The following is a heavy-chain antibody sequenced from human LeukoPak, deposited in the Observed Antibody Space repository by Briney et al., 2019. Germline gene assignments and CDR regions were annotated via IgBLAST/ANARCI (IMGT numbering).Heavy chain of an antibody. Sequence: PGGSLRLSCAASGFTFSSYAMHWVRQAPGKGLEWVSSISSSSSYIYYADSVKGRFTISRDNAEDSLYLQMNSLRAEDTAVYYCAKAEYSSGWVEPYYGMDVWGQGTTVTVSS. D-gene: IGHD6-19*01. CDR1: GFTFSSYA. CDR3: AKAEYSSGWVEPYYGMDV. J-gene: IGHJ6*02. CDR2: ISSSSSYI. V-gene: IGHV3-21*01.